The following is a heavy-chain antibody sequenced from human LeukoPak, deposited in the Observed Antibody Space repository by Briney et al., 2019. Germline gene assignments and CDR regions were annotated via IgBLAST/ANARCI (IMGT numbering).Heavy chain of an antibody. D-gene: IGHD6-13*01. J-gene: IGHJ6*03. V-gene: IGHV3-7*01. CDR2: IKEDASER. CDR1: GFTFNNYW. CDR3: ARVVLYYSYLDV. Sequence: GGSLRLSCAASGFTFNNYWMTWVRQAPGKGLDWVANIKEDASERYYVDSVKGRFTISRDNAKNSLYLQMNSLRAEDTAVYYCARVVLYYSYLDVWGKGTTVTVSS.